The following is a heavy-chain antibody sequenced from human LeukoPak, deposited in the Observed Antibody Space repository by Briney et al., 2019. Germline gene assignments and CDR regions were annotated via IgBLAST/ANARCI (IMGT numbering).Heavy chain of an antibody. D-gene: IGHD5-12*01. CDR3: AGHPRGYSGYGYAFDI. CDR1: GYTFTGYY. Sequence: ASVKVSCKASGYTFTGYYMHWVRQAPGQGLEWMGGIIPIFGTANYAQKFQGRVTITADESTSTAYMELSSLRSEDTAVYYCAGHPRGYSGYGYAFDIWGQGTMVTVSS. CDR2: IIPIFGTA. V-gene: IGHV1-69*13. J-gene: IGHJ3*02.